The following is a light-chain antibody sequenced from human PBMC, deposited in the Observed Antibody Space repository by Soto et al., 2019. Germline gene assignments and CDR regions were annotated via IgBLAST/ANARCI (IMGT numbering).Light chain of an antibody. Sequence: QSALTQPASVSGSPGQSITISCTGTSSDVGGYNYVSWYQQHPGKVPKLMIYEVTNRPPGVSNRFSGSKSGNTASLTISGLQGEDEADYYWSSYTTTTTHVVFGGGTKLTVL. CDR1: SSDVGGYNY. V-gene: IGLV2-14*01. J-gene: IGLJ2*01. CDR2: EVT. CDR3: SSYTTTTTHVV.